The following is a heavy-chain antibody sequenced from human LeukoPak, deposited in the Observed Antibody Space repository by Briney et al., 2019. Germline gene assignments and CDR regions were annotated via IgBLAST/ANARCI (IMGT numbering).Heavy chain of an antibody. CDR1: GGSISTYY. CDR3: PSARQDAAVAVDY. V-gene: IGHV4-59*01. D-gene: IGHD6-19*01. CDR2: IYNSGST. Sequence: PAETLSLTCTVSGGSISTYYWSWVRLPPGKGLEWIGDIYNSGSTKYNPSLKSRVTVSVDTSKTQLSLKLRSVTAADTDVYYCPSARQDAAVAVDYWGKGNLVNVSS. J-gene: IGHJ4*02.